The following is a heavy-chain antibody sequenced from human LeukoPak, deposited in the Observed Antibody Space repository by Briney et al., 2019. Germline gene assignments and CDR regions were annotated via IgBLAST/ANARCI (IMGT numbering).Heavy chain of an antibody. V-gene: IGHV4-34*01. CDR3: ARDDSSGYYFDY. D-gene: IGHD3-22*01. J-gene: IGHJ4*02. Sequence: SETLSLTCAVYGGSFSGYYWSWIRQPPGKGLEWIGEINHSGSTNYNPSLKSRVTISVDTSKNQFSLKLSSVTAADTAVYYCARDDSSGYYFDYWGQGTLVTVSS. CDR1: GGSFSGYY. CDR2: INHSGST.